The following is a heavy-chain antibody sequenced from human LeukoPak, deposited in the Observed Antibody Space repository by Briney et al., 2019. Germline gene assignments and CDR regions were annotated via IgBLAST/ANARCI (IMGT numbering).Heavy chain of an antibody. Sequence: SETLSLTCTVSGGSISSYYWSWIRQPPGKGLEWIGYIYYSGSTNYNPSLKSRVTISVDTSKNQFSLKLSSVTAADTAVYYCARDRRMWFCGMDVWGQGTTVTVSS. CDR2: IYYSGST. CDR1: GGSISSYY. CDR3: ARDRRMWFCGMDV. V-gene: IGHV4-59*01. J-gene: IGHJ6*02. D-gene: IGHD2-21*01.